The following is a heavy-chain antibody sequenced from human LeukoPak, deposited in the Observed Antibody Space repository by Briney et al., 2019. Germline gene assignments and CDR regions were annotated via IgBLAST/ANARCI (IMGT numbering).Heavy chain of an antibody. CDR2: IDPSDSYT. CDR1: GYSFTSYW. Sequence: PGESLKISCKGSGYSFTSYWISWVRQMPGKGLEWMGRIDPSDSYTNYSPSFQGHVTISADKPISTAYLQWSSLKASDTAMYYCARHAHDYFDYWGQGTLVTVSS. CDR3: ARHAHDYFDY. J-gene: IGHJ4*02. V-gene: IGHV5-10-1*01.